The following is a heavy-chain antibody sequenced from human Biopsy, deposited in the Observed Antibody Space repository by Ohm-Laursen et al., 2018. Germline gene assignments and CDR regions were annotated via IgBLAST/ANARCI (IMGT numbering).Heavy chain of an antibody. CDR2: NIPILGTG. J-gene: IGHJ1*01. Sequence: GASVKVSCNAPGGTFSNYGVNWVRQAPGQGLEWLGGNIPILGTGNYAQKFQDRVTVAADTSTSTATMELRSPRSDDTAVYYCATKLTGYFHHWGQGILVIVSS. CDR3: ATKLTGYFHH. CDR1: GGTFSNYG. V-gene: IGHV1-69*06. D-gene: IGHD3-9*01.